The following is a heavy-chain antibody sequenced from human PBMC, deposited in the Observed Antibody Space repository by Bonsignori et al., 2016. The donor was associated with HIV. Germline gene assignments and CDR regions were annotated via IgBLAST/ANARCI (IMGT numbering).Heavy chain of an antibody. D-gene: IGHD4-17*01. CDR3: AKDPRRANYGDYFDY. J-gene: IGHJ4*02. CDR2: ISGSGVST. Sequence: WIRQPPGKGLEWVSAISGSGVSTYYADSVKGRFTISRDNSKNTLYLQMNSLRAEDTAVYYCAKDPRRANYGDYFDYWGQGTLVTVSS. V-gene: IGHV3-23*01.